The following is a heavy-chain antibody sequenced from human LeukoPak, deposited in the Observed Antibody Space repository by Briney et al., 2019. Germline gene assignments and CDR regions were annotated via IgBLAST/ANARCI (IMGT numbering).Heavy chain of an antibody. CDR1: GGSISSSSYY. V-gene: IGHV4-39*01. CDR3: ASLPKSGQRYYFDY. D-gene: IGHD2-15*01. CDR2: IYYSGST. Sequence: SETLSLTCTVSGGSISSSSYYWGWIRQPPGKGLEWIGSIYYSGSTYYNPSLKSRVTISVDTSKSQFSLKLSSVTAADTAVYYCASLPKSGQRYYFDYWGQGTLVTVSS. J-gene: IGHJ4*02.